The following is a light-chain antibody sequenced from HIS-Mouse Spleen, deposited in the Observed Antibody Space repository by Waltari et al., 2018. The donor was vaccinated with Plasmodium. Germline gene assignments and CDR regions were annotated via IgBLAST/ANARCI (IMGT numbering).Light chain of an antibody. CDR3: NSRDSSGNHQV. J-gene: IGLJ3*02. Sequence: SSELTQDPAVSVALGHTVRITCQGDSLRSYYASWYQQKPGQAPVLVIYGKNKRPSGIPDRFSGSSSGNTASLTITGAQAEDEADYYCNSRDSSGNHQVFGGGTKLTVL. V-gene: IGLV3-19*01. CDR2: GKN. CDR1: SLRSYY.